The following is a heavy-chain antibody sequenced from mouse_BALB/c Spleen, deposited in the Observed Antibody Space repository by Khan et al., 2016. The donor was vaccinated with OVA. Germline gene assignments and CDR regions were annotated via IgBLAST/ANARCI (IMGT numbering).Heavy chain of an antibody. J-gene: IGHJ4*01. V-gene: IGHV2-3*01. Sequence: QVQLQQSGPGLVAPSQSLSITCTVSGFSLTSYGVSWVRQPPGKGLEWLGIIWGDGNTNFHSALRSRLSISKDNSKSQVFLKLNSLQTDDTATYYCAKDRGYYAVDYGGQGTSVTGSS. CDR1: GFSLTSYG. CDR2: IWGDGNT. CDR3: AKDRGYYAVDY.